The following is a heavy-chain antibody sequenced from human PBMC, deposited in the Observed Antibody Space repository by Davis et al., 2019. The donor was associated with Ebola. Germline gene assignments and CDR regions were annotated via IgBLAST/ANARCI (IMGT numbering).Heavy chain of an antibody. Sequence: MPSETLSLTCTVSGGSISSGSYYWSWIRQPPGKGLEWIGYIYYSGSTNYNPSLKSRVTISVDTSKNQFSLKLSSVTAADTAVYYCARVGYDFWSGYSSSNWFDPWGQGTLVTVSS. J-gene: IGHJ5*02. CDR3: ARVGYDFWSGYSSSNWFDP. V-gene: IGHV4-61*01. CDR2: IYYSGST. CDR1: GGSISSGSYY. D-gene: IGHD3-3*01.